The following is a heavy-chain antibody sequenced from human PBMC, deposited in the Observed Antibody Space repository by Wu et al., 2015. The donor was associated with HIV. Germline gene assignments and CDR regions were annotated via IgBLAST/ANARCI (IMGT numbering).Heavy chain of an antibody. D-gene: IGHD5-12*01. CDR1: GAGFTSYA. CDR2: INPLFGTT. J-gene: IGHJ6*02. V-gene: IGHV1-69*05. CDR3: ARNTDSVATSLYSLGV. Sequence: QAQLVQFGAEVKKPGSSVKVTCKASGAGFTSYAVSWVRQAPGQGLEWMGGINPLFGTTKHAQRFQDRVKFTTDESKSTVYMELGSRRSEDTAVYYCARNTDSVATSLYSLGVWGQGTTVTVSS.